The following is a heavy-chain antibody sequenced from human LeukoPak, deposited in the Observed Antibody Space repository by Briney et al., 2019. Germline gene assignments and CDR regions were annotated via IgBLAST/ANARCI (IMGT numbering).Heavy chain of an antibody. V-gene: IGHV1-8*01. CDR2: MNANSGNT. Sequence: ASVKVSCKASGYTFTSYDINWVRQATGQGLEWMGWMNANSGNTGYAQKFQGRVTMTRNTSISTAYMELSSLRSEDTAVYYCARGRGRTIFGVVTNRNWFDPWGQGTLVTVSS. CDR1: GYTFTSYD. CDR3: ARGRGRTIFGVVTNRNWFDP. J-gene: IGHJ5*02. D-gene: IGHD3-3*01.